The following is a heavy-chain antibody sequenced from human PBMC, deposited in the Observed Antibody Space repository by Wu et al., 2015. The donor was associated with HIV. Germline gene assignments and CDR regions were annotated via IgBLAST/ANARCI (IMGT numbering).Heavy chain of an antibody. CDR1: GYTFTSYD. CDR3: ARGRYDFWSGYYLNWFDP. D-gene: IGHD3-3*01. J-gene: IGHJ5*02. CDR2: MNPNSGNT. Sequence: QVQLVQSGAEVKKPGASVKVSCKASGYTFTSYDINWVRQATGQGLEWMGWMNPNSGNTGYAQKFQGRVTITRNTSISTAYMELSSLRSEDTAVYYCARGRYDFWSGYYLNWFDPGAREPWSPSPQ. V-gene: IGHV1-8*03.